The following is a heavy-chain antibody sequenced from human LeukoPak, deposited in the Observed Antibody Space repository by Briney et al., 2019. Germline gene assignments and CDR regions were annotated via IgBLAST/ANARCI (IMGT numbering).Heavy chain of an antibody. CDR2: ISSSGSYI. D-gene: IGHD6-19*01. V-gene: IGHV3-21*01. CDR3: ARSPGSAWYADY. Sequence: GGSLRLSCEVSGFTFRIYGMNWVRQAPGKGLEWVSSISSSGSYIHYADSVKGRFTISRDNAKISLYLQMNNLRAEDTAVYYCARSPGSAWYADYWGQGTLVTVSS. J-gene: IGHJ4*02. CDR1: GFTFRIYG.